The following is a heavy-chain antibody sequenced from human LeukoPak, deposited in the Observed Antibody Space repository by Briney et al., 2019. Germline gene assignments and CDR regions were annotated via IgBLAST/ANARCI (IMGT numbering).Heavy chain of an antibody. V-gene: IGHV3-33*01. Sequence: PTGGSLRLSCAASGFIFSSYGMHWVRQAPGKGLEWVAVIWYDGSNKYYADSVKGRFTISRENSKNTLYLQMNSLRAEDTAVYYCARDLLPGYSSGCFDYWGQGTLVTVSS. CDR3: ARDLLPGYSSGCFDY. D-gene: IGHD6-19*01. CDR2: IWYDGSNK. CDR1: GFIFSSYG. J-gene: IGHJ4*02.